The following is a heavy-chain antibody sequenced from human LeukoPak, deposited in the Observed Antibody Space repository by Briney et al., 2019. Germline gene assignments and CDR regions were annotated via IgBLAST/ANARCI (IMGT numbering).Heavy chain of an antibody. D-gene: IGHD6-19*01. J-gene: IGHJ4*02. Sequence: GGSLRLSCAASGFPLSSHGMSWVRQAPGEGLEWVSAISGSGGSSFYADSVKGRFTISRDNAKNSLYLQMNSLRVEDTAVYYCARAPTFSGWFDYWGQGTLVTVSS. CDR3: ARAPTFSGWFDY. CDR1: GFPLSSHG. V-gene: IGHV3-23*01. CDR2: ISGSGGSS.